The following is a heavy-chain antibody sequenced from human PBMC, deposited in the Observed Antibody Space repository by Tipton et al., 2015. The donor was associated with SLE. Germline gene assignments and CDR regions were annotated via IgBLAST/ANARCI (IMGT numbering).Heavy chain of an antibody. V-gene: IGHV4-61*05. CDR2: IYTSGST. Sequence: TLSLTCTVSGGSISSSSYYWGWIRQPPGKGLEWIGYIYTSGSTNYNPSLKSRVTISVDTSKNQFSLKLSSVTAADTAVYYCARGRYSSSWYRLDEYFQHWGQGTLVTVSS. CDR1: GGSISSSSYY. CDR3: ARGRYSSSWYRLDEYFQH. D-gene: IGHD6-13*01. J-gene: IGHJ1*01.